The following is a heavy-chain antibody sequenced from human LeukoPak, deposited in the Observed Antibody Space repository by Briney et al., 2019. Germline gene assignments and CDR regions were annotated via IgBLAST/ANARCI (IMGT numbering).Heavy chain of an antibody. D-gene: IGHD3-22*01. Sequence: GGSLRLSCAASGFTFSGSAMHWVRQASGKGLEWVGRIRSKANSYATAYAASVKGRFTISRDDSKNTAYLQMNSLKTEDTAVCYCTRVDYYYDSSGYPQASFDYWGQGTLVTVSS. CDR3: TRVDYYYDSSGYPQASFDY. CDR1: GFTFSGSA. J-gene: IGHJ4*02. CDR2: IRSKANSYAT. V-gene: IGHV3-73*01.